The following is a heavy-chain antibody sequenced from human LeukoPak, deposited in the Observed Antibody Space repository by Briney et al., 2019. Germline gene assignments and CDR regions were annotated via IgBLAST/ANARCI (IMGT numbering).Heavy chain of an antibody. J-gene: IGHJ4*02. D-gene: IGHD4-17*01. CDR3: ARLTRHDYGLGYYFDF. V-gene: IGHV5-51*01. Sequence: GESLKISCKGSGYSFTTYWIGWVRQMPGKGLEWMGIIYPGDSDTGYSPSFQGQVTISADKSISAAYLQWSSLKASDTAMYYCARLTRHDYGLGYYFDFWGQGTLVTVSS. CDR2: IYPGDSDT. CDR1: GYSFTTYW.